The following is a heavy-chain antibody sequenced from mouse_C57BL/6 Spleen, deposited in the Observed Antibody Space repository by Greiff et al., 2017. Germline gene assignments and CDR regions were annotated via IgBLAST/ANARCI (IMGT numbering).Heavy chain of an antibody. CDR3: ARRAYDSNYFGY. J-gene: IGHJ2*01. V-gene: IGHV5-9*01. D-gene: IGHD2-5*01. CDR2: ISGGGGNT. CDR1: GFTFSSYT. Sequence: EVKLMESGGGLVTPGGSLILSCAASGFTFSSYTMSWVRQTPEKRLEWVATISGGGGNTYYPDSVKGRFTISRDNAKNTLYLQMSSLRSEDTALYYCARRAYDSNYFGYWGQGTTLTVAS.